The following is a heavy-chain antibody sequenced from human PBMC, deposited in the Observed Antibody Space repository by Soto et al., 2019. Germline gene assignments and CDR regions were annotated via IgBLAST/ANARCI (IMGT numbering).Heavy chain of an antibody. J-gene: IGHJ3*02. D-gene: IGHD3-3*01. CDR2: INPSGGST. CDR1: GYTFTSYY. V-gene: IGHV1-46*03. CDR3: ARVNYYDFWSGSSLGAFDI. Sequence: ASVKVSCKASGYTFTSYYMHWVRQAPGQGLEWMGIINPSGGSTSYAQKFQGRVNTTRDTSTGTVYMELSSLRSEDTAVYYCARVNYYDFWSGSSLGAFDIWGQGTMVTVSS.